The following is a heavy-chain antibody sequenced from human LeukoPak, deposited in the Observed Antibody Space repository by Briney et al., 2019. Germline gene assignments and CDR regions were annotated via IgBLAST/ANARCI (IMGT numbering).Heavy chain of an antibody. CDR3: ARANYGDYSNWFDP. Sequence: SETLSLTCTVSGSSISSYYWSWIRQPPGKGLEWIGYIYYSGSTNYNPSLKSRVTISVDTSKNQFSLKLSSVTAADTAVYYCARANYGDYSNWFDPWGQGTLVTVSS. CDR1: GSSISSYY. D-gene: IGHD4-17*01. V-gene: IGHV4-59*01. CDR2: IYYSGST. J-gene: IGHJ5*02.